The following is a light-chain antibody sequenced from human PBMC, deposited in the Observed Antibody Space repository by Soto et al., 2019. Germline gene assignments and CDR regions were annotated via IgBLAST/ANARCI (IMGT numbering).Light chain of an antibody. CDR1: QSIYNSY. J-gene: IGKJ1*01. V-gene: IGKV3-20*01. Sequence: EIVLTQSPGTLSLSPGERATLSCRASQSIYNSYLAWYQQKPGQAPRLLIYGASTRITGIPDRFSGSGSGTDVTLTINRLEPEDFAVYYCQHYVNSPRTFGQGTKVEIK. CDR2: GAS. CDR3: QHYVNSPRT.